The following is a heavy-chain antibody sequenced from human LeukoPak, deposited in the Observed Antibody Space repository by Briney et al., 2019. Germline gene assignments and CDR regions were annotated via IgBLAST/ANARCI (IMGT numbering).Heavy chain of an antibody. CDR2: FYGGGST. CDR3: ARVGAVGGVFRAFDI. D-gene: IGHD3-16*01. J-gene: IGHJ3*02. Sequence: GGSLRLSCAASGFTFSSYAMHWVRQAPGKGLEWVSGFYGGGSTDYADSVKGRFTISRDNSKNTLYLQMNSLRAEDTAVYYCARVGAVGGVFRAFDIWGQGTMVTVSS. V-gene: IGHV3-66*01. CDR1: GFTFSSYA.